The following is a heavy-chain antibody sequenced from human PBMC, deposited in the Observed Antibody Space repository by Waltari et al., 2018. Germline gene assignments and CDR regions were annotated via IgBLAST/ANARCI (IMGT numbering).Heavy chain of an antibody. V-gene: IGHV4-34*01. J-gene: IGHJ4*02. Sequence: QVQLQQWGAGLLKPSETLSLTCAVYGGYFSGYYWSWIRQPPGKGLEWIGEINHSGSTNYNPSLKSRVTISVDTSKNQFSLKLSSVTAADTAVYYCARGLPRYSSSWRNWGQGTLVTVSS. CDR2: INHSGST. CDR1: GGYFSGYY. CDR3: ARGLPRYSSSWRN. D-gene: IGHD6-13*01.